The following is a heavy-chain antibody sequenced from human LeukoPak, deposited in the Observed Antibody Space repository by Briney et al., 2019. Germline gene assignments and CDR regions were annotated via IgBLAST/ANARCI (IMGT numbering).Heavy chain of an antibody. CDR1: GGSIGSSSYY. J-gene: IGHJ4*02. CDR2: IYYSGST. Sequence: SETLSLTCTVSGGSIGSSSYYWGWIRQPPGKGLEWIGSIYYSGSTYYNPSLKSRVTISVDTSKNQFSLKLSSVTAADTAVYYCAAGYSSSWYPARWDYWGQGTLVTVSS. CDR3: AAGYSSSWYPARWDY. V-gene: IGHV4-39*01. D-gene: IGHD6-13*01.